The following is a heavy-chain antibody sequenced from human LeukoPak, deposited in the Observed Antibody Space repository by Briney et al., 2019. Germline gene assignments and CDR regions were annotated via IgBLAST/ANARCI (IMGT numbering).Heavy chain of an antibody. CDR2: IRSKAYGGTT. CDR3: TREVVVPAATYYFDY. D-gene: IGHD2-2*01. CDR1: GFTFSSHV. V-gene: IGHV3-49*04. J-gene: IGHJ4*02. Sequence: GGSLRLSCEASGFTFSSHVMNWVRQAPGKGLEWVGFIRSKAYGGTTEYAASWKGRFTISRDDSKSIAYLQMNSLKTEDTAVYYCTREVVVPAATYYFDYWGQGTLVTVSS.